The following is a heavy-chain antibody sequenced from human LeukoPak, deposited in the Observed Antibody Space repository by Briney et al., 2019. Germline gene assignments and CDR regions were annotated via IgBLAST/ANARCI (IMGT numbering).Heavy chain of an antibody. V-gene: IGHV1-8*01. CDR3: AGGLSVSSILYGDYNYFDY. Sequence: ASVKVSCKASGYTFTSYDINWVRQATGQGLEWMGWMNPNSGNTGYAQKFQGRVTMTRNTSISTAYMELSSLRSEDTAVYYCAGGLSVSSILYGDYNYFDYWGQGTLVTVSS. CDR2: MNPNSGNT. D-gene: IGHD4-17*01. J-gene: IGHJ4*02. CDR1: GYTFTSYD.